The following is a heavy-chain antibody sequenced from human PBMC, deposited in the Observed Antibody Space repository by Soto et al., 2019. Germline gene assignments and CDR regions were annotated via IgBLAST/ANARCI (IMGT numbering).Heavy chain of an antibody. D-gene: IGHD4-17*01. CDR2: INAGNGNT. CDR3: ARAGEYGGYYYGMDV. V-gene: IGHV1-3*03. Sequence: ASVKVSCKASGYTFTSYAMHWVRQAPGQRLEWMGWINAGNGNTKYSQKFQGRVTITRDTSASTAYMELSSLRAEDMAVYYCARAGEYGGYYYGMDVWGQGTTVTVSS. CDR1: GYTFTSYA. J-gene: IGHJ6*02.